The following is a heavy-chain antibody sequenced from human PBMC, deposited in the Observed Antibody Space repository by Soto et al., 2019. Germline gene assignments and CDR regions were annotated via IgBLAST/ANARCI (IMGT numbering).Heavy chain of an antibody. J-gene: IGHJ4*02. CDR2: ISGSGGST. CDR1: GFTFSSYA. Sequence: GGSLRLSCAASGFTFSSYAMSWVRQAPGKGLEWVSAISGSGGSTYYADSVKGRFTISRDNSKNTLYLQMNSLRAEDTAVYYGAKGSGYSYGYRFDYFDYWGQGTLVTVSS. D-gene: IGHD5-18*01. V-gene: IGHV3-23*01. CDR3: AKGSGYSYGYRFDYFDY.